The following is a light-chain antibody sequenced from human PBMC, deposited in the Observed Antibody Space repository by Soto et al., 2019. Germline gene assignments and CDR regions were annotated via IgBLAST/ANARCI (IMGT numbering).Light chain of an antibody. J-gene: IGLJ2*01. CDR3: QSYDSSLSGYVV. V-gene: IGLV1-40*01. CDR2: GNS. CDR1: SSNIGAGYD. Sequence: QSVLTQPPSVSGAPGQRVTISCTGSSSNIGAGYDVHWYQQLPGTAPKLLIYGNSNRPSGVPDRFSGSKSGTSASLAITGLQVEDEADYYCQSYDSSLSGYVVFGRGTQLNVL.